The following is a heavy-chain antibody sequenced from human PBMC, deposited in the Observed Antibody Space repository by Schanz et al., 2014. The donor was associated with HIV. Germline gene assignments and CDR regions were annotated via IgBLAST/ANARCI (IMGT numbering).Heavy chain of an antibody. Sequence: QVLLVQSGAEVKKPGASVKVSCKASGYTFTGYYMHWVRQAPGQGLEWLGWINPNSGGANYAQKFQGRVTVTRDTSISTAYMELSRLRSDDTAVYFCARSNYDILRARAYYYYYGLDVWGQGTTVTVSS. CDR1: GYTFTGYY. CDR3: ARSNYDILRARAYYYYYGLDV. V-gene: IGHV1-2*02. J-gene: IGHJ6*02. CDR2: INPNSGGA. D-gene: IGHD3-9*01.